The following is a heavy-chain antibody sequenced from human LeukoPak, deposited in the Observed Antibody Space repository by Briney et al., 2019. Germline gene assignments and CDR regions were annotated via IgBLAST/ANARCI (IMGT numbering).Heavy chain of an antibody. CDR3: AKRIQSAMATGY. D-gene: IGHD5-18*01. CDR2: ISGSGGST. Sequence: QSGGSLRLSCAASGFTFTNVWMSWVRQAPGKGLEWVSDISGSGGSTYYADSAKGRFTISRDNSKNTLYLQMNSLRVEDTAVYYCAKRIQSAMATGYWGQGTLVTVSS. J-gene: IGHJ4*02. V-gene: IGHV3-23*01. CDR1: GFTFTNVW.